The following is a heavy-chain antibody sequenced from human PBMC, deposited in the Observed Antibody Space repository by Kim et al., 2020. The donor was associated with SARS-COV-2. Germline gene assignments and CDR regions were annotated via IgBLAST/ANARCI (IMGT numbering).Heavy chain of an antibody. CDR1: GFIFSSYG. J-gene: IGHJ5*02. CDR2: ISGGGDST. CDR3: TKDRRGVRGTVIPPPTSAT. V-gene: IGHV3-23*01. D-gene: IGHD3-10*01. Sequence: GGSLRLSCAASGFIFSSYGMSWVRQSPGKGLEWVSSISGGGDSTYYADSVKGQFTISRDNSKNMVYLQMNSLRAEDTAVYYCTKDRRGVRGTVIPPPTSATWGQGTLVTVSS.